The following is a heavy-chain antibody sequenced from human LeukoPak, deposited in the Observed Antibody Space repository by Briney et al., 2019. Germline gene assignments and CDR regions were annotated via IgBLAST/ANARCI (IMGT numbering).Heavy chain of an antibody. J-gene: IGHJ4*02. V-gene: IGHV4-39*01. D-gene: IGHD3-16*01. CDR2: IYYSGST. CDR1: GGSISRSNYY. CDR3: ARVFGPYYFDY. Sequence: SETLSLTCIVSGGSISRSNYYWGWIRQPPGRGLEWIGTIYYSGSTYYNPSLKSRVTISVDTSKNQFSLRLSSVTAADTAVYYCARVFGPYYFDYWGQGTLVTVSS.